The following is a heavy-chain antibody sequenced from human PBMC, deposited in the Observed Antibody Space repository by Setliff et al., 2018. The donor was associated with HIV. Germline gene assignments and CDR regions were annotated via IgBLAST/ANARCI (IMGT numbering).Heavy chain of an antibody. J-gene: IGHJ4*02. Sequence: SETLSLTCAVYGESFNDYYWSWIRQPPGKGLEWIGEIIHSGSINYNPSLKSRVTISVDTYNNQFSLNMNSVNAADTAVYYCARGYASGYDAYGYWGQGTLVTVSS. D-gene: IGHD5-12*01. CDR1: GESFNDYY. CDR3: ARGYASGYDAYGY. CDR2: IIHSGSI. V-gene: IGHV4-34*01.